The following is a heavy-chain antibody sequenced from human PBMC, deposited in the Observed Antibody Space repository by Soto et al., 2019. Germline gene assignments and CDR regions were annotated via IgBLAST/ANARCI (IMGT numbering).Heavy chain of an antibody. CDR1: GCTFTSYG. Sequence: ASVKVSCKASGCTFTSYGISWVRQAPGQGLEWMGWISAYNGNTNYAQKLQGRVTMTTDTSTSTAYMELRSLRSDDTAVYYCARGQSDYGDYVHFDYWGQGTLVTVSS. J-gene: IGHJ4*02. V-gene: IGHV1-18*01. D-gene: IGHD4-17*01. CDR2: ISAYNGNT. CDR3: ARGQSDYGDYVHFDY.